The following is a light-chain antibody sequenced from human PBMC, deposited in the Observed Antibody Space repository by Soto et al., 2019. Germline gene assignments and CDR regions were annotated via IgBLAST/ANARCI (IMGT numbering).Light chain of an antibody. CDR2: RAS. Sequence: DVQMTQSPSTLSASVGDTVTITCRASQSIDTALAWYQQKPGKAPNLLIYRASNLESGVPSRFSGSGSGTEITLAISSLQPDDFATYYCQQYGFFLTFGQGTKLEIK. V-gene: IGKV1-5*03. CDR1: QSIDTA. J-gene: IGKJ2*01. CDR3: QQYGFFLT.